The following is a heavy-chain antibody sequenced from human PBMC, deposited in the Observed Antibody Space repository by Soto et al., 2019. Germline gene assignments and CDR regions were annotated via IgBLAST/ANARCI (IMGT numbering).Heavy chain of an antibody. CDR2: INAGNGNT. CDR1: GYTFTSYA. Sequence: ASVKVSCKASGYTFTSYAMHWVRQAPGQRLEWMGWINAGNGNTKYSQKFQGRVTITRDTSASTAYMELNSLTDEDTAVYYCARDQGSGWENDYWGQGTMVTVSS. CDR3: ARDQGSGWENDY. D-gene: IGHD6-19*01. J-gene: IGHJ4*02. V-gene: IGHV1-3*01.